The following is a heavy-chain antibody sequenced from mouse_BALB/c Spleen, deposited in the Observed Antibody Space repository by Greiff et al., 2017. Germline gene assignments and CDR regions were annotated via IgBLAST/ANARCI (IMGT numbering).Heavy chain of an antibody. CDR1: GFTFSDYY. D-gene: IGHD2-10*02. V-gene: IGHV5-4*02. Sequence: EVMLVESGGGLVQPGGSRKLSCAASGFTFSDYYLYWVRQTPEKRLEWVATISDGGSYTYYPDSVKGRFTISRDNAKNNLYLQMSSLKSEDTAMYYCAREYGNYLAWFAYWGQGTLVTVSA. J-gene: IGHJ3*01. CDR2: ISDGGSYT. CDR3: AREYGNYLAWFAY.